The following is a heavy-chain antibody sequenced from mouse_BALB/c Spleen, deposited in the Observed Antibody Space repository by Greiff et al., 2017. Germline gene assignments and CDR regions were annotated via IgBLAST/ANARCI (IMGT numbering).Heavy chain of an antibody. J-gene: IGHJ3*01. D-gene: IGHD1-1*01. V-gene: IGHV2-9*02. CDR3: ATYYGSSGFAY. Sequence: VKLVESGPGLVAPSQSLSITCTVSGFSLTSYGVHWVRQPPGKGLEWLGVIWAGGSTNYNSALMSRLSISKDNSKSQVFLKMNSLQTDDTAMYYCATYYGSSGFAYWGQGTLVTVSA. CDR2: IWAGGST. CDR1: GFSLTSYG.